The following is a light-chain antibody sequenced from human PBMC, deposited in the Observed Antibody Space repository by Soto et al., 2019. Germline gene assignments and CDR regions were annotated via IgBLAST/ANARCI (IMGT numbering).Light chain of an antibody. CDR3: QQYNNWPLT. CDR2: RAF. CDR1: ESVVSN. V-gene: IGKV3-15*01. Sequence: EIVLTQSPGTLSLSPGERATLSCRATESVVSNYLAWYQLKPGQAPRLLIYRAFTRATGIPARFSGSGFGTDFTLTISSLQSEDFAVYYCQQYNNWPLTFGGGTKVEIK. J-gene: IGKJ4*01.